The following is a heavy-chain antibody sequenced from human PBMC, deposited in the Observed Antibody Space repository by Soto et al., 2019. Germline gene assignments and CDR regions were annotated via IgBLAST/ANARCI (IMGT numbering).Heavy chain of an antibody. D-gene: IGHD3-10*01. CDR3: ARDPPRKSRTASGEYF. J-gene: IGHJ2*01. Sequence: YRISAPAATKKGLERVSVIDSDGNTHYADSVKGRFTISRENSKNKLYLQMNSLRAEDTAVYYCARDPPRKSRTASGEYF. CDR2: IDSDGNT. CDR1: Y. V-gene: IGHV3-53*01.